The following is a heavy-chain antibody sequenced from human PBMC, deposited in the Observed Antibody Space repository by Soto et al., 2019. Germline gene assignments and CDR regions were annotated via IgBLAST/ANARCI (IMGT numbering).Heavy chain of an antibody. V-gene: IGHV3-30*18. CDR3: AKNPESYAWGLEGYCDY. CDR1: GFTFSSYG. J-gene: IGHJ4*02. D-gene: IGHD3-16*01. CDR2: ISYDGSDK. Sequence: QVQLVESGGGVVQPGRSLRVSCAASGFTFSSYGMNWVRQAPGKGLEWVAIISYDGSDKYYADSVKGRFTISRDNSKNTLYLQMNSLRGEDTAVYYCAKNPESYAWGLEGYCDYWGLGTLVTVSS.